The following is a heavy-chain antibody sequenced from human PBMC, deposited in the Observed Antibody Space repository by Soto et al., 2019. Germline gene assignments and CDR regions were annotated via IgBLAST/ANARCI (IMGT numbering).Heavy chain of an antibody. V-gene: IGHV4-39*01. J-gene: IGHJ4*02. Sequence: QLQLQESGPGLVKPSETLSLTCSVSGGSISTTYDYWGWIRQPPGKGLEWVGSIYYSGSTFYNPSLKSRVSISLDTSKNQFSLRLSSVTAADTAVYYCARHAPWSSGSYLGQGTLVTVSS. CDR1: GGSISTTYDY. D-gene: IGHD6-19*01. CDR2: IYYSGST. CDR3: ARHAPWSSGSY.